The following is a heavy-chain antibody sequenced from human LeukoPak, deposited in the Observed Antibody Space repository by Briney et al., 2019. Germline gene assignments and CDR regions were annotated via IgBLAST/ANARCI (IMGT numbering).Heavy chain of an antibody. CDR1: GFTFSSYW. CDR3: ATWGDTTAEYFQR. D-gene: IGHD2-21*02. V-gene: IGHV3-7*01. J-gene: IGHJ1*01. CDR2: IKQDGSQK. Sequence: GGSLRLSCAASGFTFSSYWMSWVRQAPGKGLEWVANIKQDGSQKYYVDSVKGRFTISRDNAQNSMYLQMNSLRVEDTAVYYCATWGDTTAEYFQRWGQGTLVTVSS.